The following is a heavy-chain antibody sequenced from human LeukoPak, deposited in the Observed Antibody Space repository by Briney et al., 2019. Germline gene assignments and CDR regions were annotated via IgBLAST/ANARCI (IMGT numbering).Heavy chain of an antibody. Sequence: SETLSLTCTVSGGSISSYYWSWIRQPPGKGLEWIGYIYYSGSTNYNPSLKSRVTISVDTSKNQFSLKLSSVTAADTAVYYCARSYYYDSSGYSFYYGGQGTLVTVSS. J-gene: IGHJ4*02. V-gene: IGHV4-59*01. CDR1: GGSISSYY. CDR2: IYYSGST. CDR3: ARSYYYDSSGYSFYY. D-gene: IGHD3-22*01.